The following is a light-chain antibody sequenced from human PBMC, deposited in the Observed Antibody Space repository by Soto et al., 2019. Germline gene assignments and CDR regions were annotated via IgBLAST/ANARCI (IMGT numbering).Light chain of an antibody. CDR2: DAS. CDR3: QQYSSYRT. J-gene: IGKJ1*01. V-gene: IGKV1-5*01. CDR1: QSISAW. Sequence: DIQMTQSPSTLSASVGDRVTITCRASQSISAWLAWYQQKPGKAPKLLIYDASILESGVPSRFSGSGSGTEFSLTIISLQPDDFATYSCQQYSSYRTFGQGTKVEIK.